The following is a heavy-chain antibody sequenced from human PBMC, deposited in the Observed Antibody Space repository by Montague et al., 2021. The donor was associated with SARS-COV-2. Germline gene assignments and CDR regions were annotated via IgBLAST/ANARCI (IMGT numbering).Heavy chain of an antibody. J-gene: IGHJ4*02. V-gene: IGHV4-34*01. Sequence: SETLSLTCAVYRGSFHIFSWGWIRQSPEKGLEWIGEIDHRGDTNYNPSLKSRVTISVDMSKNQFSLNLTSVTAADTAIYYCARGTRVVGITPGFRYWGQGTQVAVSS. CDR2: IDHRGDT. CDR3: ARGTRVVGITPGFRY. D-gene: IGHD2-21*01. CDR1: RGSFHIFS.